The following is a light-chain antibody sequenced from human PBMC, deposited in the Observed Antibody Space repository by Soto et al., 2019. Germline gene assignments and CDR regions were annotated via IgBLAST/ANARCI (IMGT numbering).Light chain of an antibody. CDR3: QHSRNWRMYT. CDR2: DTS. Sequence: ELVLTQSPATLSLSPGERATLSCRASQSVAGYLAWYQQKPGQGPRLLIYDTSNRATGAPPRFSGSGSGTDFTLTISSLEPEDFAIYYCQHSRNWRMYTFGQGTKLEIK. J-gene: IGKJ2*01. CDR1: QSVAGY. V-gene: IGKV3-11*01.